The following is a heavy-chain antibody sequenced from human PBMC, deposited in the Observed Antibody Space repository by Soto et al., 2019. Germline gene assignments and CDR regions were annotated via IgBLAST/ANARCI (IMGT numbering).Heavy chain of an antibody. CDR3: ARLVVITGGIDY. J-gene: IGHJ4*02. CDR2: IYQSGNT. V-gene: IGHV4-4*02. CDR1: GGSISNGNW. Sequence: QVQLQESGPGLVKPSGTLSLTCAVSGGSISNGNWWTWVRQPPEKGLEWIGEIYQSGNTNYNPSLKSRVTISVDKSKNQFSLRLTSVTAADTAVYYCARLVVITGGIDYWGQGTLVTVSS. D-gene: IGHD3-22*01.